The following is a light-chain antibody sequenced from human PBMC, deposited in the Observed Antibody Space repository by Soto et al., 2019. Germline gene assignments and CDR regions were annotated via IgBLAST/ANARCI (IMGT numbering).Light chain of an antibody. V-gene: IGLV1-40*01. CDR1: SSNIGAGYD. CDR3: QSYDSSLSALWA. Sequence: QSVLTQPPSVSGAPGQRVTISCTGSSSNIGAGYDVHWYQQLPGTAPKLLIYGNSNRPSGIPDRFSGSKSGTSASLAITGLQAEDEAEYYCQSYDSSLSALWAFGSWTKLTVL. J-gene: IGLJ1*01. CDR2: GNS.